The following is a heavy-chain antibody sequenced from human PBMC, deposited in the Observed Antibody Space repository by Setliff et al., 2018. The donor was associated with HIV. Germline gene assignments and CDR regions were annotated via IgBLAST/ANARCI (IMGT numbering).Heavy chain of an antibody. CDR2: ISSSSGTI. Sequence: PGGSLRLSCAASGFTFSSYSMNGVRQAPGKGLEWVSYISSSSGTIYYADSVKGRFTISRDNAKNSLYLQMKSLRAEDTAVYYCARDRTFGSGFSSSWFYDYWGQGTLVTVSS. D-gene: IGHD6-13*01. CDR1: GFTFSSYS. V-gene: IGHV3-48*01. CDR3: ARDRTFGSGFSSSWFYDY. J-gene: IGHJ4*02.